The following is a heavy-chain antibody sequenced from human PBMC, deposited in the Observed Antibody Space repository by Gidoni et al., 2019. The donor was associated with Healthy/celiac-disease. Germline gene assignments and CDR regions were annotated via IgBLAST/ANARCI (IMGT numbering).Heavy chain of an antibody. CDR3: ARQACSGGSCYRARYYYGMDV. V-gene: IGHV5-51*01. CDR1: GYSFTSYW. J-gene: IGHJ6*02. CDR2: IYPGDSDT. Sequence: EVQLVQSGAEVKKPGESLKIACKGSGYSFTSYWIGWVRQMPGKGLEWMGIIYPGDSDTIYSPSFQGQVTISADKSISTAYLQWSSLKASDTAMYYCARQACSGGSCYRARYYYGMDVWGQGTTVTVSS. D-gene: IGHD2-15*01.